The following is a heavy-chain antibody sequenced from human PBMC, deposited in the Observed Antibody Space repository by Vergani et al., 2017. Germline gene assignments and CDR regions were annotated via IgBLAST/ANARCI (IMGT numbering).Heavy chain of an antibody. D-gene: IGHD1-1*01. J-gene: IGHJ6*03. Sequence: QVQLVQSGAEVKKPGASVKVSCKASGYTFTSYDINWVRQATGQGLEWMGWMNPNSGNTGYAQKFQGRVTMTRNTSISTAYMALSSLRSEDTAVYYCAGGQGTGAYYYYYMDVWGKGTTVTVSS. CDR3: AGGQGTGAYYYYYMDV. CDR2: MNPNSGNT. V-gene: IGHV1-8*01. CDR1: GYTFTSYD.